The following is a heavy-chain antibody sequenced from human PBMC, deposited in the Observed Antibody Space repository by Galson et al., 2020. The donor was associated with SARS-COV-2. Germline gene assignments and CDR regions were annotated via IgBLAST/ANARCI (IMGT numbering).Heavy chain of an antibody. V-gene: IGHV1-2*02. CDR1: GYTFTDYY. Sequence: DSVKVSCKASGYTFTDYYVHWVRQAPGQGLEWMGWINPKSGGTDYAQNFQGRVTMTRDTSISTAYMELNRLSSDDSAVYYCARPLNWSDDAFDLWGLGTMVTVSS. D-gene: IGHD3-3*01. CDR2: INPKSGGT. CDR3: ARPLNWSDDAFDL. J-gene: IGHJ3*01.